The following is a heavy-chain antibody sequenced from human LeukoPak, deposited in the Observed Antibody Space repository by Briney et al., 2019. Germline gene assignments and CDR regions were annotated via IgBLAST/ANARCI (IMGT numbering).Heavy chain of an antibody. CDR3: ARNVLWGFDP. D-gene: IGHD6-6*01. J-gene: IGHJ5*02. CDR2: IKPDGSEK. Sequence: GSLRLSCAASGFTFDTYNFNWVRQAPGKGLEWVANIKPDGSEKYYVDSVKGRFTFSGDNAKDSLYLQMSSLRAEDTAVYYCARNVLWGFDPWGQGTLVTVSS. CDR1: GFTFDTYN. V-gene: IGHV3-7*01.